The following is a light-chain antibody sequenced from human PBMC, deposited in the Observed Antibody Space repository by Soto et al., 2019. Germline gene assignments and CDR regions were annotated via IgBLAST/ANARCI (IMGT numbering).Light chain of an antibody. CDR1: SSDVGAYDS. CDR3: SSYTTSRTLV. Sequence: QSVLTQPASVSGSPGQSITISCTGTSSDVGAYDSVAWYQHNPGKAPKLMIYDVTNRPSGVSSRFSGSKSGNTASLSISGLRAEDEADYYCSSYTTSRTLVFATGTKGTVL. J-gene: IGLJ1*01. CDR2: DVT. V-gene: IGLV2-14*01.